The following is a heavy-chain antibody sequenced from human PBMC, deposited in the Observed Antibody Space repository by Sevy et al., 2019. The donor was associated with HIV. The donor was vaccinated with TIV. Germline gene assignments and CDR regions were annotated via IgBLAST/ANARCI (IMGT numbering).Heavy chain of an antibody. J-gene: IGHJ3*02. V-gene: IGHV3-64D*06. CDR2: ISSNGGST. D-gene: IGHD1-26*01. Sequence: GGSLRLSCSASGFTFSSYAMHWVRQAPGKGLECVSAISSNGGSTYYADSVKGRFTISRDNSKNTLYLQMSSLRAEDTAVYYCVKDPYSGSYFDAFDIWDQGTMVTVSS. CDR3: VKDPYSGSYFDAFDI. CDR1: GFTFSSYA.